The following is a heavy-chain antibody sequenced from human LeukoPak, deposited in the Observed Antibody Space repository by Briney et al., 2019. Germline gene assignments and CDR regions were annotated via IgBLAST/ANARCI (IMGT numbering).Heavy chain of an antibody. D-gene: IGHD2-15*01. CDR1: GGSISSSSYY. CDR2: IYYSGST. Sequence: SETLSLTCTVSGGSISSSSYYWGWIRQPPGKGLEWIGSIYYSGSTYYNPSLKSRVTISVDRSKNQFSLKLISMTAADTAVYYCAGIIVVVVAATGWFDPWGQGTLVTVSS. CDR3: AGIIVVVVAATGWFDP. V-gene: IGHV4-39*01. J-gene: IGHJ5*02.